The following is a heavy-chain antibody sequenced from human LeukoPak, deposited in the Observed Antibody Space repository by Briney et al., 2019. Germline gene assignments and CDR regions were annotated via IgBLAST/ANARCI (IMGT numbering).Heavy chain of an antibody. CDR3: ARAGISGWAYYFDY. D-gene: IGHD3-3*02. CDR2: IEQDGSEK. J-gene: IGHJ4*02. V-gene: IGHV3-7*01. CDR1: GFTFSSYW. Sequence: GGSLRLSCAASGFTFSSYWMSWVRQAPGKGLEWVANIEQDGSEKYYVDSVKGRFTISRDNAKNSLYLQMNSLRAEDTAVYYCARAGISGWAYYFDYWGQGTLVTVSS.